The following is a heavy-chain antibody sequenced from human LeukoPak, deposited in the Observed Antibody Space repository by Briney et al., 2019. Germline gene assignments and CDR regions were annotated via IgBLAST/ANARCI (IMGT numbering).Heavy chain of an antibody. CDR3: ARDSVLGYRSDWYRLDYFDH. D-gene: IGHD6-19*01. CDR1: GGTFSSYA. Sequence: GASVKVSCKASGGTFSSYAISWVRQAPGQGLEWMGGIIPIFGTANYAQKFQGRVTITADKSTSTAYMELSSLRAEDTAVYYCARDSVLGYRSDWYRLDYFDHWGQGTLVTVSS. CDR2: IIPIFGTA. J-gene: IGHJ4*02. V-gene: IGHV1-69*06.